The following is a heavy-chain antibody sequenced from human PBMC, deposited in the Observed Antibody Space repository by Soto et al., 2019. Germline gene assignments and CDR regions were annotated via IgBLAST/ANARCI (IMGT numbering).Heavy chain of an antibody. CDR3: ASQVGNNY. J-gene: IGHJ4*02. V-gene: IGHV3-74*01. CDR2: INYDGSST. Sequence: EVQLVESGGGLVQPGGSLRLSCAASGFTFSSDWMHWVRQVPGKGLVWVSRINYDGSSTYYADSVKGRFTISRDNAKNTLYLQMNSLRAEDTAVYYCASQVGNNYWGQGPLVTVSS. D-gene: IGHD1-26*01. CDR1: GFTFSSDW.